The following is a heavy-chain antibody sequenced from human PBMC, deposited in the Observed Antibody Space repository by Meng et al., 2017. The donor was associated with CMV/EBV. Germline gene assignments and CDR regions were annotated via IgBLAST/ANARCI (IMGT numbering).Heavy chain of an antibody. Sequence: GESLKISCAASGFTFSGSAMHRVRQASGKGLGGVGRIRSKANSYATAYAASVKGRFTISRDDSKNTADLQMNSLKTEDTAVYYCTVRIAVAGTIDYWGQGTLVTVSS. D-gene: IGHD6-19*01. CDR1: GFTFSGSA. J-gene: IGHJ4*02. CDR2: IRSKANSYAT. V-gene: IGHV3-73*01. CDR3: TVRIAVAGTIDY.